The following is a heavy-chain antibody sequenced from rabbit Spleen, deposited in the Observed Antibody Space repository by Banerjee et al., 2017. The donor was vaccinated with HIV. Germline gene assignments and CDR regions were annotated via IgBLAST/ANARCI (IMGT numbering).Heavy chain of an antibody. Sequence: QQQLEESGGGLVQPGGSLKLSCKASGFDFSDYGVSWVRQAPGKGLEWIGYIEPIFGNTYYANWVNGRFTISSHNAQNTLYLQLNSLTAADTATYFCVRDLGYDDYSEKGYFNLWGPGTLVTVS. D-gene: IGHD2-1*01. CDR1: GFDFSDYG. J-gene: IGHJ4*01. CDR2: IEPIFGNT. CDR3: VRDLGYDDYSEKGYFNL. V-gene: IGHV1S47*01.